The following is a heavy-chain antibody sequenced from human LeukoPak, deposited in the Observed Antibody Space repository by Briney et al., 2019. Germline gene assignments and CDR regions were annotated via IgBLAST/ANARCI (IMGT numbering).Heavy chain of an antibody. CDR2: ISSVGFHI. J-gene: IGHJ4*02. V-gene: IGHV3-21*01. Sequence: PGGSLRLSCAASGFKFSTYTINWVRQAPGKGLDWVSSISSVGFHIYYADSVKGRFTISRDNAKNTLYLQMNSLRAEDTAVYYCARGWEGYFDYWGQGTLVTVSS. CDR1: GFKFSTYT. CDR3: ARGWEGYFDY. D-gene: IGHD1-26*01.